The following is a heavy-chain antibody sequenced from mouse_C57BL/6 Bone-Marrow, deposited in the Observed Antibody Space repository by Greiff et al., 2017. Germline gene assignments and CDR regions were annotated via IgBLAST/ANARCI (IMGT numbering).Heavy chain of an antibody. Sequence: VQLKQSGPGLVAPSQSLSITCTVSGFSLTSYAISWVRQPPGKGLEWLGVIWTGGGTNYNSALKSRLSISKDNSKSQVFLKMNSLQTDDTARYYCARNRELGRAYYFDYWGQGTTLTVSS. V-gene: IGHV2-9-1*01. CDR3: ARNRELGRAYYFDY. D-gene: IGHD4-1*01. CDR1: GFSLTSYA. J-gene: IGHJ2*01. CDR2: IWTGGGT.